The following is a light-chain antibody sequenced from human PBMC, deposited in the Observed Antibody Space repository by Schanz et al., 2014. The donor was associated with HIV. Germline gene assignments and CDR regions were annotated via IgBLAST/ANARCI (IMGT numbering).Light chain of an antibody. V-gene: IGLV2-14*02. CDR1: SFDVGSSEF. Sequence: QSALTQPASVSGTPGQSITISCSGTSFDVGSSEFVSWYQVSPGEAPKLVISGVDYRPSGVPDRFSGSKSGNTASLTISGLQAEDEADYYCSSYTSSSTPRVFGGGTKLTVL. J-gene: IGLJ2*01. CDR3: SSYTSSSTPRV. CDR2: GVD.